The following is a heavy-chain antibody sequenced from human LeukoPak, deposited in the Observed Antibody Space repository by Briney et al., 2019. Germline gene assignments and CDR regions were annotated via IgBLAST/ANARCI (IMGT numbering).Heavy chain of an antibody. Sequence: GASVKVSCKASGYTFTGYYIHWVRQAPGQGLEWMGWINPNSGDTNYAQKFQDRVTMTSDTSISTAYMEMSRLRSDDTAVYYCARYPVAGTQGHDAFDIWGQGTMVTVSS. J-gene: IGHJ3*02. CDR3: ARYPVAGTQGHDAFDI. D-gene: IGHD6-19*01. CDR1: GYTFTGYY. V-gene: IGHV1-2*02. CDR2: INPNSGDT.